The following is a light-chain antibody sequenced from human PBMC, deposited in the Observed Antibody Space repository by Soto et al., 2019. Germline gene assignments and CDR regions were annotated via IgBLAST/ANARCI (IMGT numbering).Light chain of an antibody. CDR3: AAWDDSLNGYWV. CDR2: SNN. V-gene: IGLV1-44*01. CDR1: SSNIGSNT. Sequence: QSVLTQPPSASGTPGQRVTISCSGSSSNIGSNTVNWYQQFPGTAPKLLIYSNNQRPSVVPDRFSGSKSGTSASLAISGLQSEDEADYYCAAWDDSLNGYWVFGGGTKVTVL. J-gene: IGLJ3*02.